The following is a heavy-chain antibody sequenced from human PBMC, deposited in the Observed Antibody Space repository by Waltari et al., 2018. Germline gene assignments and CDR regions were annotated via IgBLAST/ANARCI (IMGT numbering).Heavy chain of an antibody. D-gene: IGHD3-16*01. V-gene: IGHV4-39*01. CDR3: ATYVGASVGTAAFDV. Sequence: GWIRQRPGKGLEWTGTISYSGATYYNPSLRSRVTISLDTSKNQFSLKLNSVTAADTTVYYCATYVGASVGTAAFDVWGQGTMVTVSS. CDR2: ISYSGAT. J-gene: IGHJ3*01.